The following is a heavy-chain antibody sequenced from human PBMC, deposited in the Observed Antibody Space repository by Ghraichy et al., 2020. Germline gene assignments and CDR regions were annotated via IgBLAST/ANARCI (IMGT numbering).Heavy chain of an antibody. CDR1: GDSMNSYY. V-gene: IGHV4-4*07. CDR2: ISASGNT. D-gene: IGHD2/OR15-2a*01. Sequence: SETLSLTCTVSGDSMNSYYWNWIRQCAGKGLQWIGRISASGNTNYNSSLKSRVMMSLDTSKNQFSLKLTSVTAADTAVYYCARWSISRGMFDFWGQGALVTVSS. J-gene: IGHJ4*02. CDR3: ARWSISRGMFDF.